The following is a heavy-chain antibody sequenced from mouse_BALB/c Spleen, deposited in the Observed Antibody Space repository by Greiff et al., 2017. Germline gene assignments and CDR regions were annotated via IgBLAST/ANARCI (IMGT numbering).Heavy chain of an antibody. CDR1: GFTFSSFG. V-gene: IGHV5-17*02. CDR3: ARGWDYDDAMDY. D-gene: IGHD2-4*01. Sequence: EVKLVESGGGLVQPGGSRKLSCAASGFTFSSFGMHWVRQAPEKGLEWVAYISSGSSTIYYADTVKGRFTISRDNPKNTLFLQMTSLRSEDTAMYYCARGWDYDDAMDYWGQGTSVTVSS. J-gene: IGHJ4*01. CDR2: ISSGSSTI.